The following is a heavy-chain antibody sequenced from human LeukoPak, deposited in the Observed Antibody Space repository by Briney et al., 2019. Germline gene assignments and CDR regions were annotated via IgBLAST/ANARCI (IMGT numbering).Heavy chain of an antibody. CDR2: ISYDGRNK. D-gene: IGHD3-22*01. CDR1: GFTFSNYA. J-gene: IGHJ4*02. CDR3: ARGQFRLHSYDGSTFDY. Sequence: GGSLRLSCAASGFTFSNYAMHWVRQAPGKGLEWVAVISYDGRNKQYADSAKGRFTISRDNSKNTLYLQTNSLRAEDTAVYYCARGQFRLHSYDGSTFDYWGQGTLVSVSS. V-gene: IGHV3-30*04.